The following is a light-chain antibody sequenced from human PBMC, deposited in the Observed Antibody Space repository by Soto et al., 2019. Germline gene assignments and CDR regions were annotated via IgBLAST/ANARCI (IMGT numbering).Light chain of an antibody. CDR3: LLYYGGAVV. Sequence: QAVVTQEPSLTVSPGGTVTLICASSTGTVTSGHYPNWLQQKPGQAPRALIYSTDTRHSWTPARFSGSLLGGKAALTLSGVQPEDEADYYCLLYYGGAVVFGAGTKLTVL. CDR2: STD. J-gene: IGLJ2*01. CDR1: TGTVTSGHY. V-gene: IGLV7-43*01.